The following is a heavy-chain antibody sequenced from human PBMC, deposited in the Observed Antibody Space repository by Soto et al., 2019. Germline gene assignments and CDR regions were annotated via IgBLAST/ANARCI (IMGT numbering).Heavy chain of an antibody. Sequence: QVQLVQSGAEAKKPGASVKVSCKASGYTFTSYAMHWVRQAPGQRLEWMGWINAGNGNTKYSQKFQGRVTITRDTSASTADMELSSLRSEDTAVYYCASESYGGEFDYWGQGTLVTVSS. D-gene: IGHD4-17*01. CDR2: INAGNGNT. V-gene: IGHV1-3*01. CDR3: ASESYGGEFDY. CDR1: GYTFTSYA. J-gene: IGHJ4*02.